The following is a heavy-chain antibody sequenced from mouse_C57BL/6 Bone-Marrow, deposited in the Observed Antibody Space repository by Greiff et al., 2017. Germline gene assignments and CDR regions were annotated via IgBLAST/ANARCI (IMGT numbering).Heavy chain of an antibody. V-gene: IGHV10-3*01. CDR2: IRSKSSNYAT. CDR1: GFTFNTYA. CDR3: VRDGESTGTDYAMDY. Sequence: EVHLVESGGGLVQPKGSLKLSCAASGFTFNTYAMHWVRQAPGKGLEWVARIRSKSSNYATYYADSVKDRFTISRDDSQSMLHLQMNNLKTEDTAMYYCVRDGESTGTDYAMDYWGQGTSVTVSS. J-gene: IGHJ4*01. D-gene: IGHD4-1*02.